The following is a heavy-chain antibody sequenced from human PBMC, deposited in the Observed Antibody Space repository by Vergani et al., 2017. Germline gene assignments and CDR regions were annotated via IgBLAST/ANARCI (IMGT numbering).Heavy chain of an antibody. CDR3: ARCYYYDSSGYLVY. CDR1: GFTFTNFA. Sequence: EVQLLESGGNLVQPGGSLRLSCAASGFTFTNFAMTWVRQAPGEGLEWVSGISGSGGFTYYADSVKGRFTISRDNAKNSLYLQMNSLRAEDTAVYYCARCYYYDSSGYLVYWGQGTLVTVSS. CDR2: ISGSGGFT. V-gene: IGHV3-23*01. D-gene: IGHD3-22*01. J-gene: IGHJ4*02.